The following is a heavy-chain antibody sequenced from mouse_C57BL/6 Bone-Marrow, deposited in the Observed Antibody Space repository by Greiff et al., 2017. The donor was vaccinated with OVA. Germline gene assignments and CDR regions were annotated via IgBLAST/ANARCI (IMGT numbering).Heavy chain of an antibody. J-gene: IGHJ4*01. V-gene: IGHV1-26*01. CDR1: GYTFTDYY. D-gene: IGHD1-1*01. CDR3: ARDYYGSNY. Sequence: EVQLQQSGPELVKPGASVKISCKASGYTFTDYYMNWVKQSHGKSLEWIGDINPNNGGTSYNQKFKGKATLTVDKSSSTAYMELRSLTSEDSAVYYCARDYYGSNYWGQGTSVTVSS. CDR2: INPNNGGT.